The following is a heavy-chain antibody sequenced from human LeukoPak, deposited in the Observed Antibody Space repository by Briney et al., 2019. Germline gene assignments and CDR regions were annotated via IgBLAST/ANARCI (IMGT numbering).Heavy chain of an antibody. CDR3: ARQTGSGLFILP. CDR1: GFTFSDHT. J-gene: IGHJ4*02. V-gene: IGHV4-39*01. Sequence: GSLRLSCAASGFTFSDHTMSWVRQPPGKGLEWIGSIYYSRNTYYNASLKSQVSISIDTSKNQFSLRLTSVTAADTAVYYCARQTGSGLFILPGGQGTLVTVSS. CDR2: IYYSRNT. D-gene: IGHD3/OR15-3a*01.